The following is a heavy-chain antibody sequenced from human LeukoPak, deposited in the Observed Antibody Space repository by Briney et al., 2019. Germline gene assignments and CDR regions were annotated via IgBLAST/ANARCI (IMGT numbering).Heavy chain of an antibody. V-gene: IGHV4-4*07. CDR1: GGSISSYY. CDR2: IYTSGST. J-gene: IGHJ4*02. D-gene: IGHD2-15*01. Sequence: PSETLSLTCTVSGGSISSYYWSWIRQPAGKGLEWIGRIYTSGSTNYNPSLKSRVTMSVDTSENQFSLKLSSVTAADTAVYYCAREPLPYCSGGSCYESAIDYWGQGTLVTVSS. CDR3: AREPLPYCSGGSCYESAIDY.